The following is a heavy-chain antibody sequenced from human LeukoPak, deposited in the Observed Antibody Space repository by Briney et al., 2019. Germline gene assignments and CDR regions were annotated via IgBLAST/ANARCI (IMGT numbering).Heavy chain of an antibody. V-gene: IGHV3-23*01. Sequence: GGSLRLSCAASGFTFSSYAMSWVRQAPGKGLEWVSAISGSGGSTHYADSVKGRFTISRDNSKNTLYLQMNSLRAEDTAVYYCAKLKLGRYGDYVFGPSDYWGQGTLVTVSS. CDR1: GFTFSSYA. D-gene: IGHD4-17*01. CDR3: AKLKLGRYGDYVFGPSDY. CDR2: ISGSGGST. J-gene: IGHJ4*02.